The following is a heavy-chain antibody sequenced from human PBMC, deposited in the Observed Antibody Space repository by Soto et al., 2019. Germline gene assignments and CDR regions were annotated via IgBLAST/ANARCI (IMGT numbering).Heavy chain of an antibody. V-gene: IGHV4-39*01. CDR3: AKTSGWQWLAYFDY. CDR1: GGSISSSSYY. Sequence: SETLSLTCTVSGGSISSSSYYWGWIRQPPGKGLEWIGSIYYSGSTYYNPSLKSRVTISVDTSKNQFSLKLSSVTAADTAVYYCAKTSGWQWLAYFDYWGQGTLVTVSS. J-gene: IGHJ4*02. D-gene: IGHD6-19*01. CDR2: IYYSGST.